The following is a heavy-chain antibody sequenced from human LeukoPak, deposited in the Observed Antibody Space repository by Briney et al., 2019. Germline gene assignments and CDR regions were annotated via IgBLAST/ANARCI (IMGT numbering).Heavy chain of an antibody. V-gene: IGHV4-4*07. CDR1: GGSISSYH. J-gene: IGHJ4*02. CDR2: FYISGST. CDR3: ARDFLLQSEGLFDY. Sequence: SETLSLTCTVSGGSISSYHWSWIRQLAGKGLEWIGRFYISGSTNYNPSLKSRVTMSVDTSKNQFSLRLNSVTAADTAVYYCARDFLLQSEGLFDYWGQGTLVTVSS. D-gene: IGHD4-11*01.